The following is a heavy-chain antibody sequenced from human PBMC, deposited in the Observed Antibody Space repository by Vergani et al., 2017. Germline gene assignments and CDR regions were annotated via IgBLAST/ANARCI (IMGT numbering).Heavy chain of an antibody. V-gene: IGHV3-23*01. J-gene: IGHJ4*02. D-gene: IGHD3-10*01. CDR3: AKALLWFGF. CDR1: GFTFNSYA. Sequence: EVPLLESGGGLVQPGGSLRLTCAASGFTFNSYAMSWVRQAPGKGLEWVSAISDSGRSKYYADSVKGRFTICRDNSKNTLYLEMNSLRAEDTAVYYCAKALLWFGFRGQGTLVTVSS. CDR2: ISDSGRSK.